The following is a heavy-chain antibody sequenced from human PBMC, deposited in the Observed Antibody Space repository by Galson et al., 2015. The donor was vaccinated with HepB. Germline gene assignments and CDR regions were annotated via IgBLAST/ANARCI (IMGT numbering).Heavy chain of an antibody. D-gene: IGHD3-9*01. CDR3: ARDSSDSIDWRPGSYSDY. CDR1: GSTVSHHY. J-gene: IGHJ4*02. CDR2: LYSGGTT. Sequence: SLRLSCAASGSTVSHHYMSWVRQAPGKGLEWVALLYSGGTTKYADSVKGRSTISRDNSRNTLILQMNGLRAEDTAVYYCARDSSDSIDWRPGSYSDYWGLGTLVTVSS. V-gene: IGHV3-53*01.